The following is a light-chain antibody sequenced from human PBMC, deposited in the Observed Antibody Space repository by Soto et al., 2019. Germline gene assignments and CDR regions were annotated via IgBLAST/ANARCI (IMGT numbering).Light chain of an antibody. J-gene: IGKJ1*01. CDR1: QSVSSN. CDR3: QQYNSYSGT. CDR2: GAS. V-gene: IGKV3-15*01. Sequence: EIVMTKSPATLSVSPGERATLSCMASQSVSSNLAWYQQKPGQAPRLLIYGASTRATGIPARFSGSGSGTEFTLTISSLQPDDFATYYCQQYNSYSGTFGQGTKVDI.